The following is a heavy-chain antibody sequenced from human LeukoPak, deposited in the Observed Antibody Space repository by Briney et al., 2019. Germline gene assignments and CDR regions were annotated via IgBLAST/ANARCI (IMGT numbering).Heavy chain of an antibody. CDR2: ISSNGGST. CDR3: AASGGSYGSGSYHY. J-gene: IGHJ4*02. CDR1: VFTFISYA. D-gene: IGHD3-10*01. Sequence: GGCLRLSCSASVFTFISYAMHWVRQAPGKGLEYVSAISSNGGSTYYADSVKGRFTISRDNSKNKLYLQMSSLRAEDTAVYYCAASGGSYGSGSYHYWGQGTLVTVSS. V-gene: IGHV3-64D*06.